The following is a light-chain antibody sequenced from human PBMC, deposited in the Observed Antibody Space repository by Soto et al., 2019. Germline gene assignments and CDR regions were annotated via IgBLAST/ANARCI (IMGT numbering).Light chain of an antibody. Sequence: QSVLTQPASVSGSPGQSITISCTGTSSDVGAYNYVSWYQQHPGKAPKLMIFEVSDRPSGVSNRFSGSKSGNTASLTISGLQAEDVADYYCSSYTSSNTLVFGGGTKLTVL. J-gene: IGLJ2*01. V-gene: IGLV2-14*01. CDR1: SSDVGAYNY. CDR2: EVS. CDR3: SSYTSSNTLV.